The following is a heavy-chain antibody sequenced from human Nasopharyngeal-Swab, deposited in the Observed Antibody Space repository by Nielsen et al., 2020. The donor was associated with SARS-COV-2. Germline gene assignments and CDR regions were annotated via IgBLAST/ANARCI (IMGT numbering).Heavy chain of an antibody. J-gene: IGHJ3*02. D-gene: IGHD3-16*02. V-gene: IGHV3-33*01. Sequence: VHQAPGKGLEWVAVIWYDGSNKYYADSVKGRFTISRDNSKNTLYLQMNSLRAEDTAVYYCARDRITFGGVIVKGDAFDIWGQGTMVTVSS. CDR2: IWYDGSNK. CDR3: ARDRITFGGVIVKGDAFDI.